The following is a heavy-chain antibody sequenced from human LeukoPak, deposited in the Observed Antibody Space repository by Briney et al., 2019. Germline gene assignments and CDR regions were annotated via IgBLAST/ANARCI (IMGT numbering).Heavy chain of an antibody. CDR3: AGGFWSGYSPSTEYFQH. CDR2: IIPIFGTA. CDR1: GGTFSSYA. V-gene: IGHV1-69*13. J-gene: IGHJ1*01. Sequence: SVKVSCKASGGTFSSYAISWVRQAPGQGLEWMGGIIPIFGTANYAQKFQGRVTITADESTSTAYMELSSLRSEDMAVYYCAGGFWSGYSPSTEYFQHWGQGTLVTVSS. D-gene: IGHD3-3*01.